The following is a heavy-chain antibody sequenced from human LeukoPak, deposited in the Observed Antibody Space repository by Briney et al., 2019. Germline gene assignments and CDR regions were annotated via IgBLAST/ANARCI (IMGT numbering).Heavy chain of an antibody. D-gene: IGHD5-18*01. Sequence: GGSLRLSCAASGFTFSSYGMHWVRQAPGKGLGWVAVISYDGPNKYYADSVKGRFTISRDDSKSTLYLQMNSLRAEDTAVYYCAKEKLPSGYSFLTDYWGQGTLVTVSS. J-gene: IGHJ4*02. CDR3: AKEKLPSGYSFLTDY. CDR1: GFTFSSYG. V-gene: IGHV3-30*18. CDR2: ISYDGPNK.